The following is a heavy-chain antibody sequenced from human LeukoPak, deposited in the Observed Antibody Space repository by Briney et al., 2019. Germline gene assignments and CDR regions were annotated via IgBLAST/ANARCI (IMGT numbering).Heavy chain of an antibody. CDR2: IYYTGST. V-gene: IGHV4-59*01. Sequence: SETLSLTCSVSGGSINSYYWSWIRQPPGKGLEWIGNIYYTGSTNYNPSLQSRVTMSVDTSKNQFSLNVSSVTAADTAVYYCARDRSSYYYDSSGEGDYWGQGTLVTVSS. D-gene: IGHD3-22*01. CDR3: ARDRSSYYYDSSGEGDY. CDR1: GGSINSYY. J-gene: IGHJ4*02.